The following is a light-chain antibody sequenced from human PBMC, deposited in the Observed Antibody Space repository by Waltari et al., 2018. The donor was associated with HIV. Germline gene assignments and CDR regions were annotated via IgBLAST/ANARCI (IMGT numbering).Light chain of an antibody. J-gene: IGLJ3*02. CDR2: QDY. CDR3: QAWDSGTVV. Sequence: SFELTQPPSVSVSSGQTANIASSGNELAHKYVSWYQQRSGQSPLLVMFQDYMRPSGIPERFSGSNSWNTATLTITEAQPLDEGQYSCQAWDSGTVVFGGGTNLSVL. V-gene: IGLV3-1*01. CDR1: ELAHKY.